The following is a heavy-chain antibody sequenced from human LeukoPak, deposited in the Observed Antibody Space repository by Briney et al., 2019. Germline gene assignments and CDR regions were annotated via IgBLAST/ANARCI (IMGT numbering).Heavy chain of an antibody. CDR1: GFTFTNSA. CDR3: AAEAAYYYDSRDAFDV. J-gene: IGHJ3*01. CDR2: IVVGSGNT. Sequence: TSVKVSYKASGFTFTNSAVQWVRQARGQRLEWIGWIVVGSGNTNYAQKFQEGVTITRDMSTSLVYMELSSLRSEDTAVYYCAAEAAYYYDSRDAFDVWGQGTMVTVSS. V-gene: IGHV1-58*01. D-gene: IGHD3-22*01.